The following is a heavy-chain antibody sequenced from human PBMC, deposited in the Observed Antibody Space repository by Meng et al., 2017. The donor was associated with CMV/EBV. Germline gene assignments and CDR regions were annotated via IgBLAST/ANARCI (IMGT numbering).Heavy chain of an antibody. V-gene: IGHV3-48*03. D-gene: IGHD6-6*01. CDR1: GFTSSNYE. Sequence: GESLKTSWAASGFTSSNYEMNGVRPARGKGQEWVSYISSSGSTIYYADSVKSRFTITRNNAKNSQFLQMNSLRAEETAVYYGAREYSSASVFDYWGQGTLVTVSS. J-gene: IGHJ4*02. CDR2: ISSSGSTI. CDR3: AREYSSASVFDY.